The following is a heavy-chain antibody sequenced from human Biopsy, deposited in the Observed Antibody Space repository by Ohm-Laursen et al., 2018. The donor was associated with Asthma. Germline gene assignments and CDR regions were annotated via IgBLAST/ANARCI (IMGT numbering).Heavy chain of an antibody. D-gene: IGHD6-13*01. CDR3: VKDIRLQLWGFDS. CDR2: VSWNSGSI. CDR1: GFTFTDCW. Sequence: SLRLSCAASGFTFTDCWMHWVRQAPGKGLEWVSGVSWNSGSIDYADAVKGRFTISRDNAKNSLYLQMNSLRGADTALYYCVKDIRLQLWGFDSWGQGTLVTVSS. J-gene: IGHJ4*02. V-gene: IGHV3-9*01.